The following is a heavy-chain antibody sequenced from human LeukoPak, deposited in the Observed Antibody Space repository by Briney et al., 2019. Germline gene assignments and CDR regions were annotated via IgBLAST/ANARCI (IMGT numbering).Heavy chain of an antibody. Sequence: PGGSLRLSCAASGFTFSNYWMHWVRQAPGKGLVWVSRINGDGISTGYADSVKGRFTVSRDNAKKTLYLQMNSLRAEDTAVYYCARDLPPGSSGWYLGYWGQGTLVTVSS. J-gene: IGHJ4*02. CDR1: GFTFSNYW. CDR2: INGDGIST. V-gene: IGHV3-74*01. CDR3: ARDLPPGSSGWYLGY. D-gene: IGHD6-19*01.